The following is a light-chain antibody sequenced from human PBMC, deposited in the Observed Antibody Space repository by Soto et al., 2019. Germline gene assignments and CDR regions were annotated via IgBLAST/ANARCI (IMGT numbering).Light chain of an antibody. CDR2: GAS. CDR1: QSVSSN. CDR3: QQYNNWPLYS. Sequence: EIVMTQSPATLSVSPGERATSSCRASQSVSSNLAWYQQKPGQAPRLLIYGASTRATGIPARFSGSGSGTEFTLTISSLQSEDFAVYYCQQYNNWPLYSFGQGTKLEIK. J-gene: IGKJ2*01. V-gene: IGKV3-15*01.